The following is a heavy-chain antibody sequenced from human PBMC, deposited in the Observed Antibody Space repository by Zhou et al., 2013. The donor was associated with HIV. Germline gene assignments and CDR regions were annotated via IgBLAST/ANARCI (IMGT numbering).Heavy chain of an antibody. V-gene: IGHV4-59*11. Sequence: VQLQESGPGLVKPSETLSLTCTVSGGSISSHYWSWIRQPPGKGLEWIGYIYYSGRTNYNPSLKSRVTISVDTSKNQFSLQLSSVTAADTAVYYCARGGRGYSYGYSSIDYWGQGTLVTVSS. CDR2: IYYSGRT. CDR1: GGSISSHY. D-gene: IGHD5-18*01. J-gene: IGHJ4*02. CDR3: ARGGRGYSYGYSSIDY.